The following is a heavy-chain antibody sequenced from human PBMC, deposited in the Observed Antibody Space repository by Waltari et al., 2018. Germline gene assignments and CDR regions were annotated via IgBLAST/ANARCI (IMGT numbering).Heavy chain of an antibody. J-gene: IGHJ3*02. CDR2: IIAIFGTA. Sequence: QVQLVQSGAEVKKPGSSVKVSCKASGGTFSSYAISWVRPAPGPGLEWMGGIIAIFGTANYAQKFQGRVTITADKSTSTAYMELSSLRSEDTAVYYCARVSDIVVVVAAPNAFDIWGQGTMVTVSS. V-gene: IGHV1-69*14. CDR3: ARVSDIVVVVAAPNAFDI. D-gene: IGHD2-15*01. CDR1: GGTFSSYA.